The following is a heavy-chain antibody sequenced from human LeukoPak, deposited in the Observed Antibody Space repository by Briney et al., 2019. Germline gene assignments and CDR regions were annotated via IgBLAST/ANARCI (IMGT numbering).Heavy chain of an antibody. Sequence: SEALSLTCTVSNASITSNSFYWGWIRQPPGKGLECIGSIYYSGSTYYNASLKSRVTISIDTSKNQFSLKLSSVTAADTAVYYCARERGSRPRRFDYWGQGTLVTVSS. CDR2: IYYSGST. CDR3: ARERGSRPRRFDY. V-gene: IGHV4-39*07. CDR1: NASITSNSFY. D-gene: IGHD3-16*01. J-gene: IGHJ4*02.